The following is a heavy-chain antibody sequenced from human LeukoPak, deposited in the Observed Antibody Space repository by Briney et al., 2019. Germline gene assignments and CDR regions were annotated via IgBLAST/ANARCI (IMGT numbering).Heavy chain of an antibody. CDR1: GYSISSGYY. D-gene: IGHD2-2*01. CDR3: ARDQGNIVVVLWVY. J-gene: IGHJ4*02. CDR2: IYHSGST. Sequence: SETLSLTCTVSGYSISSGYYWGWIRQPPGKGLEWIGSIYHSGSTYYNPSLKSRVTISVDTSKNQLSLKLSSVTAADTAVYYCARDQGNIVVVLWVYRGQGTLATVSS. V-gene: IGHV4-38-2*02.